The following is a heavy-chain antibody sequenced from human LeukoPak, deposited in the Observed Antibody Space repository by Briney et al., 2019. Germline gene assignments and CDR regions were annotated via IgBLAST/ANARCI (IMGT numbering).Heavy chain of an antibody. CDR3: ARAYCSAGDCYEFDY. CDR2: INPNNGGT. D-gene: IGHD2-15*01. CDR1: GYTFTGYY. Sequence: GSSLKVSCKASGYTFTGYYMHWVRQAPGQGLEWIVWINPNNGGTNYARKFHGRVTMTRDTSISTLYMELSSLRSDDTAVYYCARAYCSAGDCYEFDYWGQGTLVTVSS. J-gene: IGHJ4*02. V-gene: IGHV1-2*02.